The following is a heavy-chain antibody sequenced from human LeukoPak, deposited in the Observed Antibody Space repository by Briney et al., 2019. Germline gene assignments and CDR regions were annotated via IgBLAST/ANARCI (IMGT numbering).Heavy chain of an antibody. CDR3: ARDGGNSSGWFEYFQH. CDR2: ISAYNGNT. D-gene: IGHD6-19*01. J-gene: IGHJ1*01. CDR1: GYTFTSYG. V-gene: IGHV1-18*01. Sequence: VKVSCKASGYTFTSYGISWVRQAPGQGLEWTGWISAYNGNTNYAQKLQGRVTMTTDTSTSTACMELRSLRSDDTAVYYCARDGGNSSGWFEYFQHWSQGTLVTVSS.